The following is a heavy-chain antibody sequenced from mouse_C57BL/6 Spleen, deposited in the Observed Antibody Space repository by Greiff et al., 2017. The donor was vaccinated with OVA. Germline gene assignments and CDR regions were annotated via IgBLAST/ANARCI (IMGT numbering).Heavy chain of an antibody. J-gene: IGHJ2*01. Sequence: VQLQQSGPELVKPGASVKFSCKASGYTFTDYYMNWVKQSHGKSLEWIGDINPNNGGTSYNQKFKGKATLNVDKSSSTAYMELRSLTSEDSAVYYCAIPGYYYGSSSLYFDYWGQGTTLTVSS. D-gene: IGHD1-1*01. CDR1: GYTFTDYY. CDR3: AIPGYYYGSSSLYFDY. V-gene: IGHV1-26*01. CDR2: INPNNGGT.